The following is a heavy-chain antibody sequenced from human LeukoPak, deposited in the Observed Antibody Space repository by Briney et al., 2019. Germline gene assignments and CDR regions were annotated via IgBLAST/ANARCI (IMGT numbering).Heavy chain of an antibody. CDR2: IIPIFGTS. Sequence: ASVKVSCKASGGTFSSYAISWVRQAPGQGLEWMGRIIPIFGTSNYAQKFQGRVTITTDESTSTAYMELSSLRSEDTAVYYCARDSYYYYDSSGYYYYFDYWGQGTLVTVSS. D-gene: IGHD3-22*01. J-gene: IGHJ4*02. CDR3: ARDSYYYYDSSGYYYYFDY. V-gene: IGHV1-69*05. CDR1: GGTFSSYA.